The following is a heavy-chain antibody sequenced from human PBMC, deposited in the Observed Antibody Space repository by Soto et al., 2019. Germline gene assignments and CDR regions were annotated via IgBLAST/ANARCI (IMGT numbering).Heavy chain of an antibody. V-gene: IGHV1-18*01. CDR3: GRARSAAMVTSDY. J-gene: IGHJ4*02. CDR2: ISAYNDDR. CDR1: GYSFSDYG. D-gene: IGHD5-18*01. Sequence: QVQLVQSGHEVKKPGASVKVSCKASGYSFSDYGVTWVRQSPGQGLQWMGWISAYNDDRNYAQNFQDRITMTTDTSTSTAYVELRSLRSDDTAVYFCGRARSAAMVTSDYWGQGTLVTVSS.